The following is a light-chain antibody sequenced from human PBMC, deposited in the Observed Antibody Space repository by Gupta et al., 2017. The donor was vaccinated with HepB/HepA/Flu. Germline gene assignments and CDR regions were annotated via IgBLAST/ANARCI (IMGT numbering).Light chain of an antibody. V-gene: IGLV2-8*01. CDR1: SSDVGGYNH. CDR2: EVN. CDR3: SSYEGSNNWV. J-gene: IGLJ2*01. Sequence: QSPLTQPPSAPGSPGQSVTISCTGTSSDVGGYNHVSWYQQHPGTAPKLMIFEVNQRPSGVPDRFSGSKSGNTASLTVSGLQADDEANYYCSSYEGSNNWVFGGGTKMTVL.